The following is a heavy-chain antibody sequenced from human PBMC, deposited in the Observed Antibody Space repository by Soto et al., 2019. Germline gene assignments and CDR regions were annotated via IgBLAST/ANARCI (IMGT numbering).Heavy chain of an antibody. V-gene: IGHV4-59*08. CDR2: IYNSGS. Sequence: PSETLSLTCTVSGASISGHFWSWIRQPPGKGLEWIAYIYNSGSSYNPSLKSRVTISVDTSKNQLSLKLSSVIAADSAVYYCAINADGWGQGTTVTVSS. CDR3: AINADG. J-gene: IGHJ6*02. CDR1: GASISGHF.